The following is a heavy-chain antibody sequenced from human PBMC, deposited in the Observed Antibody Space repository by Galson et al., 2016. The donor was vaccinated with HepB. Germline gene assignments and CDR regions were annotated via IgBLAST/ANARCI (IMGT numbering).Heavy chain of an antibody. CDR1: GDSFNSFA. CDR2: FIPMFNTT. J-gene: IGHJ4*02. D-gene: IGHD2-2*02. Sequence: SVKVSCKASGDSFNSFAITWMRQAPGQGLEWMGEFIPMFNTTNYARKLQGRVTIIADESTSTSYMEVASLRSEDTAVYYCAIGRYKSSLDYWGQGTQVSVSS. V-gene: IGHV1-69*13. CDR3: AIGRYKSSLDY.